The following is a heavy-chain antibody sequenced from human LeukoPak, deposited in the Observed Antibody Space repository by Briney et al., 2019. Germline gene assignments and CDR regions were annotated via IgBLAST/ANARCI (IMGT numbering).Heavy chain of an antibody. Sequence: SETLSLTCTVSGGSISSYYWSWIRQPPGKGLEWIGYIYYSGSTNYNPSLKSRVTISVDTSKNQFSLKLSSVTAADTAVYYCARHEVGYXXXFDYWGQXTLVTVSS. V-gene: IGHV4-59*08. D-gene: IGHD2-8*02. CDR3: ARHEVGYXXXFDY. J-gene: IGHJ4*02. CDR1: GGSISSYY. CDR2: IYYSGST.